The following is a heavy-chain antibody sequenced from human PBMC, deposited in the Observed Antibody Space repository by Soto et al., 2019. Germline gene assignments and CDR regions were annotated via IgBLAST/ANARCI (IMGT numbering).Heavy chain of an antibody. CDR3: ARISAERSYWFDP. D-gene: IGHD6-13*01. J-gene: IGHJ5*02. Sequence: QVQLVQSGAEVKKPGASVKVSCKASGYTFTSYYMHWVRQAPGQGLEWMGIINPSGGSTSYAQKFQGRVTKTRDTSTTTDYMELSSRRSEDTAGYYCARISAERSYWFDPWGQGTLVTVSS. CDR1: GYTFTSYY. V-gene: IGHV1-46*01. CDR2: INPSGGST.